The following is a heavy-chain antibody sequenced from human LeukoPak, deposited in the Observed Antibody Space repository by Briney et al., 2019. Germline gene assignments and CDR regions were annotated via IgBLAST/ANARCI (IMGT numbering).Heavy chain of an antibody. D-gene: IGHD3-9*01. CDR2: ISSSGSTI. CDR1: GFTFSDYY. J-gene: IGHJ4*02. Sequence: GGSLRLSCAASGFTFSDYYMSWIRQAPGKGLEWVSYISSSGSTIYYADSVKGRFTISRDNAKNSLYLQMNSLRAEDTAVYYCARVRFDWLFKTFDYWGQGTLVTVTS. V-gene: IGHV3-11*01. CDR3: ARVRFDWLFKTFDY.